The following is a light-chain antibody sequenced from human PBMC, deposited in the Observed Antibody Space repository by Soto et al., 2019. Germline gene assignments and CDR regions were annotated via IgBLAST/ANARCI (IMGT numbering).Light chain of an antibody. CDR3: QQYYSTPLT. CDR1: QDINNY. CDR2: DAS. V-gene: IGKV1-33*01. J-gene: IGKJ4*01. Sequence: DIQMTQSPSSLSASVGDRVSITCQASQDINNYLNWYQQKPGKAPKVLIYDASNLETGVPSRFSGSGSGTDFTLTISSLQTEDVAVYYCQQYYSTPLTFGGGTKVEIK.